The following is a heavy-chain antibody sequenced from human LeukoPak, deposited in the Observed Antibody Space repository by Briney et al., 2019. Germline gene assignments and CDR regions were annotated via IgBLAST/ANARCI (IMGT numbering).Heavy chain of an antibody. CDR3: AKDDAWLQYGN. CDR1: GFTFSSYG. V-gene: IGHV3-23*01. J-gene: IGHJ4*02. D-gene: IGHD5-24*01. CDR2: IRGNGVTT. Sequence: GGSLRLSCAASGFTFSSYGMNWVRQAPGKGLEWVSGIRGNGVTTYYADSVKGRFTISRDNSKGTVYLQMNSLRPEDTAVYYCAKDDAWLQYGNWGRGTLVTVSS.